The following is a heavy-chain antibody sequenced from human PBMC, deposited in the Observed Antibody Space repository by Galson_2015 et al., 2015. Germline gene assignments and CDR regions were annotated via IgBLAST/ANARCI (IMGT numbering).Heavy chain of an antibody. D-gene: IGHD3-22*01. CDR2: IKSKTDGGTT. CDR3: TTGYYYDSSGETDFDY. V-gene: IGHV3-15*01. Sequence: SLRLSCAASGFTFSNAWMSWVRQAPGKGLEWVGRIKSKTDGGTTGYAAPVKGRFTISRDDSKNTLYLQMNSLKTEDTAVYYCTTGYYYDSSGETDFDYWGQGTLVTVSS. J-gene: IGHJ4*02. CDR1: GFTFSNAW.